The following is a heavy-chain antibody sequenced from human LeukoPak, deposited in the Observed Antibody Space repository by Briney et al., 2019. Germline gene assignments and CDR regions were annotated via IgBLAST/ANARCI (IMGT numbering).Heavy chain of an antibody. V-gene: IGHV4-59*01. J-gene: IGHJ6*03. CDR2: IYYSGST. Sequence: SETLSLTCTVSGGSISSYYWSWIRQPPGKGLEWIGYIYYSGSTNYNPSLKSRVTISVDTSKHQFSLKQSSVTAADTAVYYCARAGITMVRGVIIPYYYYYMDVWGKGTTVTVSS. CDR3: ARAGITMVRGVIIPYYYYYMDV. D-gene: IGHD3-10*01. CDR1: GGSISSYY.